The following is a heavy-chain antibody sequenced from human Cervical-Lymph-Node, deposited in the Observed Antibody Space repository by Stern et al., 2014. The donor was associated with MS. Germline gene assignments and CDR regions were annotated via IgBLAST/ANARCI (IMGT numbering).Heavy chain of an antibody. D-gene: IGHD2-21*01. J-gene: IGHJ4*02. CDR3: ARGVGMTH. V-gene: IGHV3-11*01. Sequence: MQLVESGGGLVKPGGSLRLSCEASGFTFSDYYMNWVRQTPGKGLEWISYISHSDNTLYYADSVKGRFTISRDDSKNSRYLEMNSRRAEDTAVYYCARGVGMTHWGLGTLVTVSS. CDR2: ISHSDNTL. CDR1: GFTFSDYY.